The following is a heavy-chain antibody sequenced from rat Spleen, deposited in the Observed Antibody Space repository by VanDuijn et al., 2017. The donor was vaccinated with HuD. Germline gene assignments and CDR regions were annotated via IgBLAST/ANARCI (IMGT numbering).Heavy chain of an antibody. CDR1: GFTFSDYG. V-gene: IGHV5-29*01. D-gene: IGHD1-12*01. CDR2: ISYGDSSGHSAT. J-gene: IGHJ1*01. Sequence: EVQLVESDGGLVQPGRSLKLSCAASGFTFSDYGMAWVRQAPTKGLEWVATISYGDSSGHSATYYRDSVKGRFTISRDNAKSTLYLQMDSLRSEDTATYYCASPMNGYFDFWGPGTMVTVSS. CDR3: ASPMNGYFDF.